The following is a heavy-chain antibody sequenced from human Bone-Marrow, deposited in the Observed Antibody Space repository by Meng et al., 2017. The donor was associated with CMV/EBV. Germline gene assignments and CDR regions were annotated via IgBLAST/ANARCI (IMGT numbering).Heavy chain of an antibody. CDR1: GGSISSYY. Sequence: SETLSLTCTVSGGSISSYYWSWIRQPPGKGLEWIAYIYYSGSTNYNPSLKSRVTISVDTSKNRFSLKLSSVIAADTAVYFCAIGPTYDFDYWGQGTVVTVSS. D-gene: IGHD3-16*01. V-gene: IGHV4-59*01. CDR3: AIGPTYDFDY. J-gene: IGHJ4*02. CDR2: IYYSGST.